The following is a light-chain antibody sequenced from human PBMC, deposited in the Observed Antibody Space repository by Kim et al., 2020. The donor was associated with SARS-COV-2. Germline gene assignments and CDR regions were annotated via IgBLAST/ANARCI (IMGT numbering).Light chain of an antibody. CDR1: HDIRDN. J-gene: IGKJ4*01. Sequence: DIQMTQSPSSLSASVGDRVTITCRASHDIRDNLVWFRQKPGKVPECLIAGASILQGGVPSKFSGSGSGTDFTLTISNLQPEDFAIYYCQHYNGYPLTFGGGTKVDIK. CDR2: GAS. CDR3: QHYNGYPLT. V-gene: IGKV1-16*02.